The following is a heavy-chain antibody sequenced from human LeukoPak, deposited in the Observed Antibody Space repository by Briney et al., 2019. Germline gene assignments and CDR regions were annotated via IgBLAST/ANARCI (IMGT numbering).Heavy chain of an antibody. V-gene: IGHV3-21*01. Sequence: GGSLRLSCAASGFTFSSYTMNWVRQAPGKGLEWVSSISSSSSYIYYADSVRGRFTISRDNAKNSLYLQMYSLRAEDTAVYYCARDSRDGYNHDYWGQGTLVTVSS. CDR1: GFTFSSYT. J-gene: IGHJ4*02. D-gene: IGHD5-24*01. CDR3: ARDSRDGYNHDY. CDR2: ISSSSSYI.